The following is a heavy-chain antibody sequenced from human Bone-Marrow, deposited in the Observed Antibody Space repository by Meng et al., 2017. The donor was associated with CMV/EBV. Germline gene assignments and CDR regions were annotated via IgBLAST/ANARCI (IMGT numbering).Heavy chain of an antibody. V-gene: IGHV4-59*01. CDR3: ARGVWDNSGWAYFDY. Sequence: QVQLQGSGPGLVKPSETLSLTCTVSSGSISSYYWSWIRHSPGKGLEWIGYVYYSGSTNYNRSLKSSVTMSVDTSKKQFSLKLSSVTAADTAVYYCARGVWDNSGWAYFDYWGQGTLVTVSS. CDR2: VYYSGST. J-gene: IGHJ4*02. CDR1: SGSISSYY. D-gene: IGHD6-19*01.